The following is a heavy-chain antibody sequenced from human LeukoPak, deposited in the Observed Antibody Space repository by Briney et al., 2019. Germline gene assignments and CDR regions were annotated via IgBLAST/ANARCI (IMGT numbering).Heavy chain of an antibody. CDR3: ARGRGGSYHY. Sequence: GGSLRLSCSASGFTFSNDWMHWVRQAPGKGLVWVSRINTDGSTTTYADSVKGRFTISRDNAKNTLYLQMNSLRVEDTAVYYCARGRGGSYHYWGQGTLVTVSS. CDR2: INTDGSTT. J-gene: IGHJ4*02. CDR1: GFTFSNDW. D-gene: IGHD1-26*01. V-gene: IGHV3-74*01.